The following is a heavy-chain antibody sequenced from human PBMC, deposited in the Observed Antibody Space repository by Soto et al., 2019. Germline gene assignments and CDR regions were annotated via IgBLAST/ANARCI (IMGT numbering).Heavy chain of an antibody. CDR3: ARGALVVPAAISPRPFDF. CDR1: GGTFSSYT. Sequence: SVKVSCKTSGGTFSSYTISWVRQAPGQGLEWMGGIIPFFGTTDYAQKCQGRVTITADKSTSTAYMELSSLRSEDTAVYYCARGALVVPAAISPRPFDFWGHGTLVTVSS. J-gene: IGHJ4*01. D-gene: IGHD2-2*02. V-gene: IGHV1-69*06. CDR2: IIPFFGTT.